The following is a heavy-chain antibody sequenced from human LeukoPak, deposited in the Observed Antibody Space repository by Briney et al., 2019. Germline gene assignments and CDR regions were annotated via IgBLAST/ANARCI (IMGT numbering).Heavy chain of an antibody. Sequence: SETLSLTCAVYGGSFSGYYWSWLRQPPGKGLEWIGEINHSGSTNYNPSLKSRVTISVDTSKNQFSLMQSSVTAADTAVYYCARKGVIHYYGSGSYVYWGQGTLVTVSS. CDR2: INHSGST. J-gene: IGHJ4*02. D-gene: IGHD3-10*01. V-gene: IGHV4-34*01. CDR3: ARKGVIHYYGSGSYVY. CDR1: GGSFSGYY.